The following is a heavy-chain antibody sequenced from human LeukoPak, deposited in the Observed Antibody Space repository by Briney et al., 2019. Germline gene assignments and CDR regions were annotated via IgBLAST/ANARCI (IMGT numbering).Heavy chain of an antibody. CDR3: ARDAGADSSSWYPPFDY. V-gene: IGHV1-46*01. J-gene: IGHJ4*02. D-gene: IGHD6-13*01. CDR2: INPGVGST. Sequence: GASVKVSCKASGYTFTTFSINWVRQAPGQGLEWMGIINPGVGSTNYAQKSQGRVTMTRDTSTSTVYMELSSLRSEDTAVYFCARDAGADSSSWYPPFDYWGQGTLVAVSS. CDR1: GYTFTTFS.